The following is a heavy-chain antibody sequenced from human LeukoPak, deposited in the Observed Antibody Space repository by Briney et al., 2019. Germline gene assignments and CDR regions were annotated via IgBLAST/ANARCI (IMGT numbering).Heavy chain of an antibody. CDR3: ARERKGYSSGWLNAFDI. Sequence: GSLRLSCAASGFTFSSYAMHWVRQAPGKGLEWVAVISYDGSNKYYADSVKGRFTISRDNSKNTLYLQMNSLRAEDTAVYYCARERKGYSSGWLNAFDIWGQGTMVTVSS. CDR1: GFTFSSYA. CDR2: ISYDGSNK. D-gene: IGHD6-19*01. V-gene: IGHV3-30*04. J-gene: IGHJ3*02.